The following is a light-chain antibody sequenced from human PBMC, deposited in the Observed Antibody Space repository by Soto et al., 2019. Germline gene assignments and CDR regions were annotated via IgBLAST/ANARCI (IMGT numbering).Light chain of an antibody. Sequence: EIVLTQSPATLSAFPGDRVTLSCRASQSISNNHLAWYQQKPGQAPRLLIHGTSNRATGIPDRFSGSGSGTDFTLTISSLEPEDFAVFYCHQYGISPPTFGPGTKVDIK. J-gene: IGKJ1*01. CDR2: GTS. CDR3: HQYGISPPT. CDR1: QSISNNH. V-gene: IGKV3-20*01.